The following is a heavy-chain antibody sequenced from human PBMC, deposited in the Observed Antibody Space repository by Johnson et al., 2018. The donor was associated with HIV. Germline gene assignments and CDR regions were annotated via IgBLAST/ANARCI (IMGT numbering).Heavy chain of an antibody. J-gene: IGHJ3*02. CDR1: GFTFDDYA. CDR3: AKDLLSSTLAPFDI. Sequence: VQLVESGGGLVQPGRSLRLSCSASGFTFDDYAMHWVRQAPGKGLEWVSGISWNSGCIGYADSVKGRFTISRDNAKNSLYLQMNSLRAEDTALYYCAKDLLSSTLAPFDIWGQGTMVTVSS. V-gene: IGHV3-9*01. CDR2: ISWNSGCI. D-gene: IGHD6-13*01.